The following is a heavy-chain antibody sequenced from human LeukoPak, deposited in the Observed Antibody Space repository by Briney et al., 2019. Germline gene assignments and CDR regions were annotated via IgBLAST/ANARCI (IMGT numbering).Heavy chain of an antibody. CDR1: GFTFDDYG. V-gene: IGHV3-20*04. J-gene: IGHJ6*03. CDR3: ARDQDAAARYYYYYYMDV. Sequence: SGGSLRLSCAASGFTFDDYGMSWVRQAPGKGLEWVSGINWNGGSTGYADSVKGRFTISRDNAKNSLYLQMNSLRAEDTALYYCARDQDAAARYYYYYYMDVWGKGTTVTVSS. D-gene: IGHD6-6*01. CDR2: INWNGGST.